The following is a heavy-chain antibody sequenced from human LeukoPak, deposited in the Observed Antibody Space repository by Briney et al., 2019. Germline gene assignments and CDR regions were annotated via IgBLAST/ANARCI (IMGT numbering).Heavy chain of an antibody. J-gene: IGHJ4*02. CDR1: GGSFSGYY. Sequence: SETLSLTCAVYGGSFSGYYWSWIRQPPGKGLEWIGEINHSGSTNYNPSLKSRVTISVDTSKNQFSLKLSSVTAADTAVYYCARGLDGSGWEVDYWGQGTLVTLSS. CDR2: INHSGST. CDR3: ARGLDGSGWEVDY. V-gene: IGHV4-34*01. D-gene: IGHD6-19*01.